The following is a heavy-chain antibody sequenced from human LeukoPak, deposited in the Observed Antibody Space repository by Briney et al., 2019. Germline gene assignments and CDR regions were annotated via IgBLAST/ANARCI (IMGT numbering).Heavy chain of an antibody. Sequence: GRSLRLSCAASGFTFDDYAMHWVRQAPGKGLEWVSGISWNSGSIGYADSVKGRFTISRDNAKNTLYLQMHSLRAEDTAIYYCAKVTGGDMITYGGLDYWGQGTLVTVSS. CDR1: GFTFDDYA. CDR3: AKVTGGDMITYGGLDY. J-gene: IGHJ4*02. CDR2: ISWNSGSI. V-gene: IGHV3-9*01. D-gene: IGHD3-16*01.